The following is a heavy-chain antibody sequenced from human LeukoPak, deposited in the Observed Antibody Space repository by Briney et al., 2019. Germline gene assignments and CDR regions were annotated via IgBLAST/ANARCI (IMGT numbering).Heavy chain of an antibody. CDR1: GFTFDDYA. CDR2: ISRNSGSI. CDR3: AKDRYISGWYYFDY. V-gene: IGHV3-9*03. D-gene: IGHD6-19*01. Sequence: GGSLRLSCAASGFTFDDYAMHWVRQAPGKGLEWVSGISRNSGSIDYADSVKGRFTISRDNAKNSLYLQMNSLRAEDMALYYCAKDRYISGWYYFDYWGHGTLVTVSS. J-gene: IGHJ4*01.